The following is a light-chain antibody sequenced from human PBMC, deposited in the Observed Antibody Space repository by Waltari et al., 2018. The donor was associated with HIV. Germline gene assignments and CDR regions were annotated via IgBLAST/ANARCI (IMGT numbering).Light chain of an antibody. CDR2: DDS. CDR3: QSYDSSLSGSV. CDR1: TSNIGANYV. Sequence: QSVLTQPPSLSGAPGQRVTISCIGHTSNIGANYVVNWYQQLPGNPPRFLISDDSSRPSGVPDRLSVSRAGTAASLAITGLRAEDEADYYCQSYDSSLSGSVFGGGTKLTGL. J-gene: IGLJ2*01. V-gene: IGLV1-40*01.